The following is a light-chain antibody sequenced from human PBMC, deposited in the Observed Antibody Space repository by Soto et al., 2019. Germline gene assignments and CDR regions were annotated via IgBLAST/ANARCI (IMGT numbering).Light chain of an antibody. J-gene: IGKJ2*01. CDR1: QSISTW. Sequence: DIQMTQSPSTLSAYVGDRVNITCRVSQSISTWLAWYQQKPGNAPKLLIYKASTLESGVPSRFTGSGSGTEFTLTISSLQTDDFATYYCQQYSSYPGTFGQGTKLEIK. CDR2: KAS. CDR3: QQYSSYPGT. V-gene: IGKV1-5*03.